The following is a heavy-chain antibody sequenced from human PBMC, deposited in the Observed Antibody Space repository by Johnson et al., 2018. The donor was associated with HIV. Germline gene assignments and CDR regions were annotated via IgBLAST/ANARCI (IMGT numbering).Heavy chain of an antibody. CDR2: LSGDGGTT. D-gene: IGHD5-18*01. CDR3: ARLPSGYSRDAFDI. CDR1: GFSLSPYA. Sequence: VLLVGSGGGVVQPGRSLRLSCAASGFSLSPYAMTWVREGLGKGLEWVSTLSGDGGTTTYADSVKGRFIISRANSKNTLYLQMNSLRPEDTAVYYCARLPSGYSRDAFDIWGQGTMVTVSS. J-gene: IGHJ3*02. V-gene: IGHV3-23*04.